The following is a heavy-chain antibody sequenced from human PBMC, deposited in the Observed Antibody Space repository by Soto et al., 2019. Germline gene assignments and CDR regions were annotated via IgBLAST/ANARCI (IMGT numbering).Heavy chain of an antibody. V-gene: IGHV1-18*01. D-gene: IGHD3-22*01. CDR3: ARDGYYYDSSGYSSGAFDI. CDR2: ISAYNGNT. J-gene: IGHJ3*02. CDR1: GYTFTRYG. Sequence: ASVKVSCKASGYTFTRYGISWVRQAPGQGLEWMGWISAYNGNTNYAQKLQGRVTMTTDTSTSTAYMELRSLRSDDTAVYYCARDGYYYDSSGYSSGAFDIWGQGTMVTVSS.